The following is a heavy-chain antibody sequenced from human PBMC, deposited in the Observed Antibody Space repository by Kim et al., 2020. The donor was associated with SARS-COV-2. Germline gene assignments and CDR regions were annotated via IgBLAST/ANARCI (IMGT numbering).Heavy chain of an antibody. D-gene: IGHD2-2*01. Sequence: ASVKVSCKVSGYTLTELSMHWVRQAPGKGLEWMGGFDPEDGETIYAQKFQGRVTMTEDTSTDTAYMEPSSLRSEDTAVYYCATGPAAISSNWFDPWGQGTLVTVSS. CDR3: ATGPAAISSNWFDP. V-gene: IGHV1-24*01. J-gene: IGHJ5*02. CDR1: GYTLTELS. CDR2: FDPEDGET.